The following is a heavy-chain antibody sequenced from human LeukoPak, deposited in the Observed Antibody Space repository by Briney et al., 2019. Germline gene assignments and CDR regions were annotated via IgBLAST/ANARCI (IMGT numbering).Heavy chain of an antibody. CDR2: IYSGGST. D-gene: IGHD2-2*01. CDR1: GFTVSSNY. V-gene: IGHV3-53*04. J-gene: IGHJ6*02. CDR3: ASQVVPADVYGMDV. Sequence: GGSLRLSCAASGFTVSSNYMSWVRQAPGKGVEWVSVIYSGGSTYYADSVKGRFTISRHNSKNTLYLQMNSLRAEDTAVYYCASQVVPADVYGMDVWGQGTTVTVSS.